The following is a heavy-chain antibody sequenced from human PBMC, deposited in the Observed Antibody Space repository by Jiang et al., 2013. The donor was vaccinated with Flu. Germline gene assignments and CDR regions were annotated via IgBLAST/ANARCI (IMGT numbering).Heavy chain of an antibody. D-gene: IGHD3/OR15-3a*01. CDR3: ARVPAGGLVIHYYFDY. CDR1: GGTFSSYA. CDR2: IIPIFGTA. J-gene: IGHJ4*02. Sequence: SGAEVKKPGSSVKVSCKASGGTFSSYAISWVRQAPGQGLEWMGGIIPIFGTANYAQKFQGRVTITADESTSTAYMELSSLRSEDTAVYYCARVPAGGLVIHYYFDYWGQGTLVTVSS. V-gene: IGHV1-69*01.